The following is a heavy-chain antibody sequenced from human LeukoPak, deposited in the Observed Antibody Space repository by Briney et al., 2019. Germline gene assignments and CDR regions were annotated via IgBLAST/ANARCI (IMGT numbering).Heavy chain of an antibody. J-gene: IGHJ5*02. CDR3: ARGAQTVAATDNWFDP. CDR1: GFTFSSYS. V-gene: IGHV3-21*01. D-gene: IGHD6-13*01. Sequence: PGESLRLSRAASGFTFSSYSMNWVRQAPGKGLEWVSSISSSSSYIYYADSVKGRFTISRDNAKKSLYLQMNSLRAGDTAVYYCARGAQTVAATDNWFDPWGQGTLVTVSS. CDR2: ISSSSSYI.